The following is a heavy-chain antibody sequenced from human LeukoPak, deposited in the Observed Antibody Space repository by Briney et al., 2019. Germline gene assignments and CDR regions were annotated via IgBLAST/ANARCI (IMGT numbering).Heavy chain of an antibody. CDR3: ARSSGRDGYNHYFDY. Sequence: ASVKVSCKASGYTFTGYYMHWVRQAPGQGLEWMGWINPNSGGTNYAQKFQGRVTMTRDTSISTAYMELSSLRSEDTAVYYCARSSGRDGYNHYFDYWGQGTLVTVSS. J-gene: IGHJ4*02. CDR1: GYTFTGYY. D-gene: IGHD5-24*01. V-gene: IGHV1-2*02. CDR2: INPNSGGT.